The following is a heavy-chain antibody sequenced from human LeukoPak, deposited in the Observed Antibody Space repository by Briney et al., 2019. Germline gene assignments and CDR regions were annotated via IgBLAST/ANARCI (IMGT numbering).Heavy chain of an antibody. CDR2: IHYSGST. CDR3: ARIDYGDYNFYYYYMDA. J-gene: IGHJ6*03. CDR1: GGSISSYY. D-gene: IGHD4-17*01. V-gene: IGHV4-59*01. Sequence: PSETLSLTCTVSGGSISSYYWSWIRQPPGKGLQWIGYIHYSGSTNYNPSLKSRVTISVDTSKNQFSLSLNSVTAADTAVYYCARIDYGDYNFYYYYMDAWGKGTTVTVSS.